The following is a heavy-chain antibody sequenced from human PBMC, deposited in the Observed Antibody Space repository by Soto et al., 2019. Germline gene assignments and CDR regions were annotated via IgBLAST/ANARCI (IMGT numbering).Heavy chain of an antibody. CDR3: ARVNLYYDSSGYHFVY. V-gene: IGHV2-70*01. CDR1: GSSLSTSGMC. J-gene: IGHJ4*02. D-gene: IGHD3-22*01. CDR2: IDWDDDK. Sequence: SGPTLVNPTQTLTLTCTFSGSSLSTSGMCVSWIRQPPGKALEWLALIDWDDDKYYSTSLKTRLTISKDTSKNQVVLTMTNMDPVDTATYYCARVNLYYDSSGYHFVYWGQGTLATVSS.